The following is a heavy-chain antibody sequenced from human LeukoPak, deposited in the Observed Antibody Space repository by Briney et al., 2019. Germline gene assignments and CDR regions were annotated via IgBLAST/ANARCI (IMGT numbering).Heavy chain of an antibody. CDR3: AKDLYDISGYYPPNFDY. CDR2: ISGSGGST. Sequence: GGSLRLSCAASGFTFSSYAMSWVRQAPGKGLEWVSAISGSGGSTYYADSVKGRFTISRDNSKNTLYLQMNSLRAEDTAVYYCAKDLYDISGYYPPNFDYWGQGTLVTVSS. CDR1: GFTFSSYA. D-gene: IGHD3-22*01. J-gene: IGHJ4*02. V-gene: IGHV3-23*01.